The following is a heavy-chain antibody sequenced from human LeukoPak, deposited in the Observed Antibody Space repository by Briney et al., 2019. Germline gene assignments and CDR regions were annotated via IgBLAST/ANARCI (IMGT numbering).Heavy chain of an antibody. Sequence: GGSLRLSCSASGFTFSSHPMHWVRQAPGKGLEYVSVISSNGGSTYYADSVKGRFTISRDNSKTTLYLQMSSLRAEDTAVYYCVREISGYYAYWGQGTLVTVSS. V-gene: IGHV3-64D*06. CDR3: VREISGYYAY. J-gene: IGHJ4*02. CDR1: GFTFSSHP. CDR2: ISSNGGST. D-gene: IGHD3-22*01.